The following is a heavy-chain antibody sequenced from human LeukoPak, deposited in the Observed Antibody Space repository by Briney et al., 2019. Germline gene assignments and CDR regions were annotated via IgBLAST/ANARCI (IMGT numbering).Heavy chain of an antibody. Sequence: PSETLSLTCTVSGGSISSGDYYWSWIRQHPGKGLEWIGYIYYSGNAYFNPSLKSRVTISVDTSKNQFSLMLSSVTAAGTAMYYCARVNRANYVDNWGQGTLVTVSS. CDR3: ARVNRANYVDN. D-gene: IGHD2/OR15-2a*01. CDR2: IYYSGNA. V-gene: IGHV4-31*03. CDR1: GGSISSGDYY. J-gene: IGHJ4*02.